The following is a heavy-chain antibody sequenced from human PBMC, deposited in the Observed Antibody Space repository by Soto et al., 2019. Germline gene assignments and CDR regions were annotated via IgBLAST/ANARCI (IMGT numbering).Heavy chain of an antibody. CDR3: ARTNIRGNYFYSLDV. V-gene: IGHV1-2*02. CDR2: INPNSGGT. D-gene: IGHD3-16*01. J-gene: IGHJ6*02. Sequence: QVQLVQSGADVKKPGASVKVSCKASGYTFTSYYIHWVRQAPGQGLEWMAWINPNSGGTHYAQKFQGRVTMTGDTSLSTAYMELTSLRSDDTAVYYCARTNIRGNYFYSLDVWGQGTTVTVSS. CDR1: GYTFTSYY.